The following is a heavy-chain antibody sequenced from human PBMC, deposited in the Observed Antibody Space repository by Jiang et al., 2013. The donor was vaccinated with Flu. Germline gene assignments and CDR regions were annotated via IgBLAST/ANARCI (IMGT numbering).Heavy chain of an antibody. V-gene: IGHV4-31*02. J-gene: IGHJ6*02. CDR2: IYYSGST. CDR3: ARGFGPYDYYYYGMDV. Sequence: IYYSGSTYYNPSLKSRVTISVDTSKNQFSLKLSSVTAADTAVYYCARGFGPYDYYYYGMDVWGQGTTVTVSS. D-gene: IGHD3-16*01.